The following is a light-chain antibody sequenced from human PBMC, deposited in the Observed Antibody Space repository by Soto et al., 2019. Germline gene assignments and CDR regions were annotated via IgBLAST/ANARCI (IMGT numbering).Light chain of an antibody. Sequence: EIVMTQSPATLSVSPGERATLSCRASQSVTSNLAWYQQKPGQAPRLLIYGASTRATGIPARFSGSGSGTEFTLTISSLQSEDLGIYYCQQYNNWPPWTFGQGTKVEIK. CDR1: QSVTSN. J-gene: IGKJ1*01. CDR2: GAS. CDR3: QQYNNWPPWT. V-gene: IGKV3-15*01.